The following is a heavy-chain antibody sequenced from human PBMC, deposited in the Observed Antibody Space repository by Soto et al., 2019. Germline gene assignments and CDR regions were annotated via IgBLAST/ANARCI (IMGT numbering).Heavy chain of an antibody. CDR1: GGSLSSYY. D-gene: IGHD3-16*01. CDR3: ARTWGSTNDY. V-gene: IGHV4-59*01. J-gene: IGHJ4*02. Sequence: QVQLQESGPGLVKPSETLSLTCVVSGGSLSSYYWSWIRQPPGKGLEWIGYIYYSGSTNYNPSLKSRVPISVDTSKNQFSLKLSSVTAADTAVYYCARTWGSTNDYGGRGTLVTVSS. CDR2: IYYSGST.